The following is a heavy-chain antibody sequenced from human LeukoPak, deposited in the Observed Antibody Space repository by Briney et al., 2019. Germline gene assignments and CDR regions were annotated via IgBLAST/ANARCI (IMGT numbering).Heavy chain of an antibody. V-gene: IGHV3-23*01. Sequence: GGSLRLSCAASGFTFSSYAVSWVRQAPGKGLEWVSAISGSGGSTYYADSVRGRFTISRDNSKNTLYLRMNSLRAEDTAVYYCASDDFWSGYPYYFDYWGQGTLVTVSS. CDR2: ISGSGGST. CDR1: GFTFSSYA. J-gene: IGHJ4*02. D-gene: IGHD3-3*01. CDR3: ASDDFWSGYPYYFDY.